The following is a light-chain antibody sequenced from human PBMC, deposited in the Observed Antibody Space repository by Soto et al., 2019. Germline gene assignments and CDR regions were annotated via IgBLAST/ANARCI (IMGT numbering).Light chain of an antibody. CDR2: AVS. CDR1: QVISNY. V-gene: IGKV1-27*01. CDR3: QKYSSAPLT. J-gene: IGKJ5*01. Sequence: DVQMTQSPSSLSVSVGDRVTITCRASQVISNYLAWYQQKPGKPPQLLIYAVSTLQSGAPSRFSGRATGTEFTVTISSLQPEDVATYYCQKYSSAPLTFGQGTRLE.